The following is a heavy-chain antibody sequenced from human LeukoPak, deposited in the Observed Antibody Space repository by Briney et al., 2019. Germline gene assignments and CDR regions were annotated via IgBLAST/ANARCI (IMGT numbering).Heavy chain of an antibody. J-gene: IGHJ5*02. V-gene: IGHV1-58*02. CDR3: AADGVVAHHNWFDP. CDR2: IVVGSGNT. D-gene: IGHD2-15*01. Sequence: ASVEVSCKASGFTFTSSAMQWVRQARGQRLEWIGWIVVGSGNTNYAQKFQERVTITRDMSTSTAYMELSSLRSEDTAVYYCAADGVVAHHNWFDPWGQGTLVTVSS. CDR1: GFTFTSSA.